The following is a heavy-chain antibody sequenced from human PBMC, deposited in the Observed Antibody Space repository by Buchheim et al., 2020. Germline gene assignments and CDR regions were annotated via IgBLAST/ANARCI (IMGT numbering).Heavy chain of an antibody. Sequence: QGQLVQSGAEMKMPGASVIVSCRASGFPLTNYYIHWVRQAPGQGLEWVGRINPSGGDTIYAQRFQGRVTMTRDTSTSTVDMEPRSLRSDDSAVYFCAREGNDFWSGYAVFYGMDVRGQGTT. J-gene: IGHJ6*02. V-gene: IGHV1-46*01. CDR2: INPSGGDT. D-gene: IGHD3-3*01. CDR3: AREGNDFWSGYAVFYGMDV. CDR1: GFPLTNYY.